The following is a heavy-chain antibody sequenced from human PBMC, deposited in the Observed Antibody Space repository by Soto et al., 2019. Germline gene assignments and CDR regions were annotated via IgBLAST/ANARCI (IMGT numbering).Heavy chain of an antibody. CDR1: GVPFSNYY. J-gene: IGHJ6*02. Sequence: PSETLSLTCAVYGVPFSNYYWNWIRQPPGKGLEWIGEIDHSGSNTCNPSLKSRLTLSIDTSKNQFSLKLSSVTAADTAVYYCARVGHCTSTSCYLMDVWGQGTTVTVSS. CDR3: ARVGHCTSTSCYLMDV. CDR2: IDHSGSN. V-gene: IGHV4-34*01. D-gene: IGHD2-2*01.